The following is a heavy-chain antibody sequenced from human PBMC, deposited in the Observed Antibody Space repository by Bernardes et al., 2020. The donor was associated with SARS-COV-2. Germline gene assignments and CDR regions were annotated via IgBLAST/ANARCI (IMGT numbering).Heavy chain of an antibody. J-gene: IGHJ6*02. CDR2: ISAYNGNT. CDR1: GYTFTSYG. Sequence: ASVKVSCKASGYTFTSYGISWVRQAPGQGLEWMGWISAYNGNTNNAQKLQVRVTMTTDTSTSTAYMELRSLRSDDTAVYYCARMSVVGAFWYYYYGMDVWGQATTVTVSS. V-gene: IGHV1-18*04. CDR3: ARMSVVGAFWYYYYGMDV. D-gene: IGHD1-26*01.